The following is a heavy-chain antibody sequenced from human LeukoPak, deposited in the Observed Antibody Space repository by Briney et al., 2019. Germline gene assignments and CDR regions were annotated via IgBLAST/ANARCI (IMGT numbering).Heavy chain of an antibody. J-gene: IGHJ4*02. V-gene: IGHV1-24*01. D-gene: IGHD3-10*01. CDR2: FDPEDGET. CDR3: ATGKGSGSYYLVY. CDR1: GYTLTELS. Sequence: ASVKVSCKVSGYTLTELSMHWERQAPGKGLEWMGGFDPEDGETIYAQKFQGRVTMTEDTSTDTAYMELSSLRSEDTAVYYCATGKGSGSYYLVYWGQGTLVTVSS.